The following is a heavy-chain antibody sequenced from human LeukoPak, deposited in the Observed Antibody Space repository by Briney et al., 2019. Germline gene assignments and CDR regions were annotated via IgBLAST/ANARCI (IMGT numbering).Heavy chain of an antibody. CDR2: ISGSGGST. V-gene: IGHV3-23*01. D-gene: IGHD5-12*01. Sequence: GGSLRLSCAASGFTYITYAMSWVRQAPGKGLEWVSAISGSGGSTYYADSVKGRFTISRDNAKNSLYLQMNSLRAEDTAVYYCARDPSGYDGSGDAFDIWGQGTMVTVSS. CDR1: GFTYITYA. CDR3: ARDPSGYDGSGDAFDI. J-gene: IGHJ3*02.